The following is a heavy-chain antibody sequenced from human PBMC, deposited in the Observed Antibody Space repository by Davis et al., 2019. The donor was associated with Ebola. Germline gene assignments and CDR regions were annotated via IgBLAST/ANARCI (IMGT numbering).Heavy chain of an antibody. CDR3: ANSYYYGMDV. CDR2: ISGRGSST. CDR1: GFTFTNYA. V-gene: IGHV3-23*01. J-gene: IGHJ6*02. Sequence: GESLKISCAASGFTFTNYAMNWVRQAPGKGLEWVPSISGRGSSTYYADSVKGRFTISRDSSKNTLYLQMTSLRAEDTAVYYCANSYYYGMDVWGQGTTVTVSS.